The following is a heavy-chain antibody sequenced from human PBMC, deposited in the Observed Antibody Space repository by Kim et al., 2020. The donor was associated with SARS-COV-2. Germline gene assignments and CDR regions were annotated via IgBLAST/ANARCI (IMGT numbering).Heavy chain of an antibody. J-gene: IGHJ6*02. CDR3: AKDSDDILTYNYLGV. CDR1: GFTFDDYT. CDR2: ISWDGGST. D-gene: IGHD3-9*01. Sequence: GGSLRLSCAASGFTFDDYTMHWVRQAPGKGLEWVSLISWDGGSTYYADSVKGRFTISRDNSKNSLYLQMNSLRTEDTALYYCAKDSDDILTYNYLGVWGQGTTVTVSS. V-gene: IGHV3-43*01.